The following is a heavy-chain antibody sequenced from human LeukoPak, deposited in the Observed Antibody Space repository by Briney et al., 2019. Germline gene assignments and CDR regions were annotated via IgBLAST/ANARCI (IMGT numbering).Heavy chain of an antibody. CDR1: GGSISSGGYS. J-gene: IGHJ4*02. D-gene: IGHD3-10*01. Sequence: PSETLSLTCAVSGGSISSGGYSWSWIRQPRGRGLEWIGYIYHSGSTYYNPSVKSRITISVDRSKNQFSLKLSSVTAADTAVYYCARADSGGGLDYWGQGTLVTVSS. CDR3: ARADSGGGLDY. CDR2: IYHSGST. V-gene: IGHV4-30-2*01.